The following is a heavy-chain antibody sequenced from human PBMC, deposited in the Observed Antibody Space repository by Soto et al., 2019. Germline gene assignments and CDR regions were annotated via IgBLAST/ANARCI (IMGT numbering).Heavy chain of an antibody. CDR3: ARDVFQEDV. Sequence: QVQLVESGGGAVQPGRSLRLSCAASGFTFSSYAMHWVRQAPGTGLEWVAVILYDGSNKWYVDSVKGRFTISRDNSKNMLYLQMNSLRAEDTAVYYCARDVFQEDVWGQGTTVTVSS. V-gene: IGHV3-30-3*01. J-gene: IGHJ6*02. CDR1: GFTFSSYA. CDR2: ILYDGSNK.